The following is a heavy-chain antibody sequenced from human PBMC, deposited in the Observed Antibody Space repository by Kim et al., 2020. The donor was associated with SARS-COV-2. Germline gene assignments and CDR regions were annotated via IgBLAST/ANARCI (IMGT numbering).Heavy chain of an antibody. CDR1: GFTFDDYT. Sequence: GGSLRLSCAASGFTFDDYTMHWVRQAPGKGLEWVSLISWEGGSTYYADSVKGRFTISRDNSKNSLYLQMNSLRTEDTALYYCAKDRGRNYDYIWGSYLGPPPPYYFDYWGQGTLVTVSS. CDR2: ISWEGGST. D-gene: IGHD3-16*02. J-gene: IGHJ4*02. CDR3: AKDRGRNYDYIWGSYLGPPPPYYFDY. V-gene: IGHV3-43*01.